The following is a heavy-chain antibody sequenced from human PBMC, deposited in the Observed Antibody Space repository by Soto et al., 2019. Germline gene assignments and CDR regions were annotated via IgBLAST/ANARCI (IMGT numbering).Heavy chain of an antibody. CDR1: GGSISSGGYS. J-gene: IGHJ4*02. CDR2: IYHSGST. V-gene: IGHV4-30-2*01. Sequence: PSETLSLTCAVSGGSISSGGYSWSWIRQPPGKGLEWIGYIYHSGSTYYNPSLKSRVTISVDRSKNQFSLKLSSVTAADTAVYYCARVRVMPYDSSGYYFDYWGQGTLVTVSS. CDR3: ARVRVMPYDSSGYYFDY. D-gene: IGHD3-22*01.